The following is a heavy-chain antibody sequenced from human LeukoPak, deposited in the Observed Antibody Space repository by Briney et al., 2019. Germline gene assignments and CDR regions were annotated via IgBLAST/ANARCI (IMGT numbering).Heavy chain of an antibody. CDR3: AKEAHRVGRPLFDF. Sequence: GSLRLSCAASGVIFSEYAMSWVRQTPEKGLEWVSGIGAADLGTYYADSVKGRFTISRDISKSTLYLQMNSLRVEDTADYYCAKEAHRVGRPLFDFWGQGTLVTVSS. V-gene: IGHV3-23*01. CDR2: IGAADLGT. J-gene: IGHJ4*02. CDR1: GVIFSEYA.